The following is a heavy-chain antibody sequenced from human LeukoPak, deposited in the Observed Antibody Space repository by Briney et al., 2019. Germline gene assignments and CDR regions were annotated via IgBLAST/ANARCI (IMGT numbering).Heavy chain of an antibody. D-gene: IGHD1-7*01. V-gene: IGHV3-48*03. J-gene: IGHJ4*02. Sequence: PGGSLRLSCAASGFTFSSYEMNWVRQAPGKGLEWVSYISTSDNTRYYADSVKGRFTISRDNAKNSLYLQMNSLRVEDTAVYYCARELSGTTSYYFDYWGQGTLVTVSS. CDR1: GFTFSSYE. CDR2: ISTSDNTR. CDR3: ARELSGTTSYYFDY.